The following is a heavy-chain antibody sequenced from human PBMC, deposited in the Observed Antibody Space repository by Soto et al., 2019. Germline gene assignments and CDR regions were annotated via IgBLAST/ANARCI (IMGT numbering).Heavy chain of an antibody. Sequence: SSETLSLTCTVSGGSISSGDYYWSWIRQPPGKGLEWIGYIYYSGSTYYNPSLKSRVTISVDTSKYQFSLKLSSVTAADTAVYYCARAELNYYGSGSHLDPWGQGTLVTVSS. J-gene: IGHJ5*02. CDR3: ARAELNYYGSGSHLDP. V-gene: IGHV4-30-4*01. CDR2: IYYSGST. CDR1: GGSISSGDYY. D-gene: IGHD3-10*01.